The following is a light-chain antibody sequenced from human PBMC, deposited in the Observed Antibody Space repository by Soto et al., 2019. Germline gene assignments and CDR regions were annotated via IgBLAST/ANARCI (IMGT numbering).Light chain of an antibody. V-gene: IGKV1-5*01. J-gene: IGKJ1*01. CDR1: QSVSGW. CDR2: DVS. CDR3: QQSYSTTRT. Sequence: DIQMTQFPSTLSASIGDTITITCRASQSVSGWLAWYQQKPGKAPKLLIYDVSSLKRGVPSRFSGSGSETEFPLTIVSLQADDFATYYCQQSYSTTRTFGQGTKVEIK.